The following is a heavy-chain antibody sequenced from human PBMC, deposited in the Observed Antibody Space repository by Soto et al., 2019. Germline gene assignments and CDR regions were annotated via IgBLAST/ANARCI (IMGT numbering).Heavy chain of an antibody. CDR3: ATRSPAFDY. CDR1: GYTFTTFG. J-gene: IGHJ4*02. CDR2: ISTDKGDT. V-gene: IGHV1-18*01. Sequence: VQLVQSGPEVKKPGASVKVSCKTSGYTFTTFGIAWVRQAPGQGLEWMGWISTDKGDTNYAQKFQGRVAMTTDISTRTGYMELRSLTSDDTAVYYCATRSPAFDYWGQGTLVTVSS.